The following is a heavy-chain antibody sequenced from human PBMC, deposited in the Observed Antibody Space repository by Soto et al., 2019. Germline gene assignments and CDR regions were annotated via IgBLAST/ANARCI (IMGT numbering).Heavy chain of an antibody. V-gene: IGHV3-48*03. D-gene: IGHD2-21*01. CDR1: GFSFRSDE. Sequence: EVQVMESGGGLVQPGGSLRLSCAASGFSFRSDEMNWVRQAPGKGQEWVAYISSSGGTKYYADSVRGRFTITRDNAKNSLYLQMNSLRAEDTAVYYCARVGVVAYCVGGGPDYWGQGTLVTVSS. J-gene: IGHJ4*02. CDR2: ISSSGGTK. CDR3: ARVGVVAYCVGGGPDY.